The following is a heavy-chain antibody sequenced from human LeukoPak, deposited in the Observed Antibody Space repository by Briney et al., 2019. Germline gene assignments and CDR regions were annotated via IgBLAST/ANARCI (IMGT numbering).Heavy chain of an antibody. D-gene: IGHD6-13*01. CDR1: GGSISSYY. J-gene: IGHJ4*02. CDR3: ARLKPRIAAAEY. CDR2: IYYSWST. Sequence: SDTLSLTWTVAGGSISSYYWSLIQLPRRNGLEWVVYIYYSWSTNYHPSLKSRFTISVDTSINHFFLKLSSLTAPVTAWDYRARLKPRIAAAEYWGQGTLGTASS. V-gene: IGHV4-59*07.